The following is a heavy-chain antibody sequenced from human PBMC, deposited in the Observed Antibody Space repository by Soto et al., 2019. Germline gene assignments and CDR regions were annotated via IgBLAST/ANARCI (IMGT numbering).Heavy chain of an antibody. D-gene: IGHD2-8*01. CDR3: TTGGVV. Sequence: PGGSLRLSCVASGFNFSNFDMNWVRQAPGRGLEWISLISERGITTTYADSVRSRFTVSRDNAQSSLYLQMDRLTVEDTGVYYCTTGGVVWGREVLVTVSS. CDR1: GFNFSNFD. J-gene: IGHJ4*02. CDR2: ISERGITT. V-gene: IGHV3-48*03.